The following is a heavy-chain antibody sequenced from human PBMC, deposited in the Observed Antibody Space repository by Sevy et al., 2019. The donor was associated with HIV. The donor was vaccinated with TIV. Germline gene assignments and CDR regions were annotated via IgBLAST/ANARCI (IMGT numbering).Heavy chain of an antibody. CDR3: ASTKDSSGYRGALDIDAFDI. CDR1: GYSFTSYW. D-gene: IGHD3-22*01. J-gene: IGHJ3*02. V-gene: IGHV5-51*01. CDR2: IYPGDSDT. Sequence: GESLKISCKGSGYSFTSYWIGWVRQMPGKGLEWMGIIYPGDSDTRYSPSFQGQVTISADKSISTAYLQWSSLKASDTAMYYCASTKDSSGYRGALDIDAFDIWGQGTMVTVSS.